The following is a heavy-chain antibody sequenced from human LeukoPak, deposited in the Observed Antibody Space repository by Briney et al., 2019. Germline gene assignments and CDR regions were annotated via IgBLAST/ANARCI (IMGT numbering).Heavy chain of an antibody. Sequence: GGSLRLSCAASGFTFSSYAMSWVRQAPGKGLEWVSAISGSGGSTYYADSVKGRFTISRDNSKNTLYLQMNSLRAEDTAVYYCAKVLSKGYYFWGGSLPTYYFDYWGQGPLVPVSS. CDR1: GFTFSSYA. D-gene: IGHD3-3*01. CDR2: ISGSGGST. J-gene: IGHJ4*02. V-gene: IGHV3-23*01. CDR3: AKVLSKGYYFWGGSLPTYYFDY.